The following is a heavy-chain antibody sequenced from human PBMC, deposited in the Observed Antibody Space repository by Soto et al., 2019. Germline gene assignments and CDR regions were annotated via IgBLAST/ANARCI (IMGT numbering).Heavy chain of an antibody. CDR1: GYSFTSYW. CDR2: IDPSDSYT. D-gene: IGHD3-22*01. CDR3: ARLSYYDDSSGYYGDY. V-gene: IGHV5-10-1*01. J-gene: IGHJ4*02. Sequence: PVESLKISCNGSGYSFTSYWISWVRQMPGKGLEWMGRIDPSDSYTNYSPSFQGHVTISAGKSISTAYLQWSSLKASDTAMYYCARLSYYDDSSGYYGDYWGQGTLVTDS.